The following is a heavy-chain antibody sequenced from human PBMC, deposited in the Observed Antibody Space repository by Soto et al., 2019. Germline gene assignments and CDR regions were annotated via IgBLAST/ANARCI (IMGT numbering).Heavy chain of an antibody. J-gene: IGHJ4*02. D-gene: IGHD6-19*01. Sequence: QVQVQESGPGLVKPSGTLSLTCVVSGGSISTDNWWSWVRQPPGKGLEWIGAIYHSGRTNYSPSLKRRVSISADTSKNQLSLQMTSVTAADTAVYYCARDQDSGWGLDSWGQGILVTVSS. CDR2: IYHSGRT. CDR1: GGSISTDNW. CDR3: ARDQDSGWGLDS. V-gene: IGHV4-4*02.